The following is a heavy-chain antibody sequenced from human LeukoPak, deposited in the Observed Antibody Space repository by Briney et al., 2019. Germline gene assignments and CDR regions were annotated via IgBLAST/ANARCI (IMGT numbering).Heavy chain of an antibody. CDR1: GGSISSGGYY. CDR3: AGQVRNRTARGYFDY. D-gene: IGHD1-14*01. J-gene: IGHJ4*02. Sequence: SQTLSLTCTVSGGSISSGGYYWSWIRQPPGKGLEWIGEINHSGSTNYNPSLKSRVTISVDTSKNQFSLKLSSVTAADTAVYYCAGQVRNRTARGYFDYWGQGTLVTVSS. CDR2: INHSGST. V-gene: IGHV4-30-2*01.